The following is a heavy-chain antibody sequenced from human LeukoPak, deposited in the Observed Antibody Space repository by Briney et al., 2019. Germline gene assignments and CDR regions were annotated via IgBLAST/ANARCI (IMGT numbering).Heavy chain of an antibody. D-gene: IGHD3-10*01. CDR2: IYYTGSP. CDR1: GGSISSYH. J-gene: IGHJ4*02. Sequence: PSETLSLTCTVSGGSISSYHWSWIRQPPGKGLEWIGYIYYTGSPDYNPSLKSRVTISLDTSKSQFSLNLSSVTAADTAVYYCARGDGRGVPLYYFDYWGQGILVTVSS. CDR3: ARGDGRGVPLYYFDY. V-gene: IGHV4-59*01.